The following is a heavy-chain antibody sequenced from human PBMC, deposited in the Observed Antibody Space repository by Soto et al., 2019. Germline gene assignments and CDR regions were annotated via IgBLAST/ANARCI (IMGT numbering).Heavy chain of an antibody. CDR2: FNPSLSYT. Sequence: GASVKVSCKASGDTFNVYTIYWVRQAPGLGLEWMGRFNPSLSYTNSAQKFQGRVTITRDTSASTAYMELSSLRSEDTAVYYCARDRGLRYFDWLSHYNWFDPWGQGTLVTVSS. V-gene: IGHV1-3*01. D-gene: IGHD3-9*01. J-gene: IGHJ5*02. CDR1: GDTFNVYT. CDR3: ARDRGLRYFDWLSHYNWFDP.